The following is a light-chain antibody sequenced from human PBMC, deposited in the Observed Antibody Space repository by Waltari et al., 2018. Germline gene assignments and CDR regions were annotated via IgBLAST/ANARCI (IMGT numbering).Light chain of an antibody. CDR3: LSPDSGGTYWV. CDR2: KDI. CDR1: ALSTKY. J-gene: IGLJ3*02. V-gene: IGLV3-16*01. Sequence: SHELTQPPSVSVSLGQMARISCSGEALSTKYVYWYQQKPGQSPVLIIYKDIERPSGTPRRFSGSGSGKLGTLTSSGVQAEDEADYYCLSPDSGGTYWVFGGGTKLTVL.